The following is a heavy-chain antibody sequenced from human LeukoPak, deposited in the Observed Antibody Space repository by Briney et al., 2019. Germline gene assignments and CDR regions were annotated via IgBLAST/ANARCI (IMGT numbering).Heavy chain of an antibody. CDR3: AREGSSGYNDAFDI. J-gene: IGHJ3*02. D-gene: IGHD3-22*01. V-gene: IGHV1-46*01. CDR2: INPSGGNT. Sequence: ASVKVSCKASGYTFTRYYMHWVRQAPGQGLEWMGRINPSGGNTNYAQKFQGRVTMTRDMSTSTVYMELSSLRSEDTAVYYCAREGSSGYNDAFDIWGQGTMVTVSS. CDR1: GYTFTRYY.